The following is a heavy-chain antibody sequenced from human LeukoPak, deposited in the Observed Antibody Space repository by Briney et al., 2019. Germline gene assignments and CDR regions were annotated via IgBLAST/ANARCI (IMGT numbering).Heavy chain of an antibody. V-gene: IGHV3-66*01. J-gene: IGHJ4*02. CDR1: GFTVSSNY. CDR2: IYSGGST. D-gene: IGHD3-3*01. CDR3: ARGPGVVIVYFDY. Sequence: PGGSLRLSCAASGFTVSSNYMSWVRQAPGKGLEWVSVIYSGGSTYYADSVKGRFTISRDNAKNSLYLQMNSLRAEDTAVYYCARGPGVVIVYFDYWGQGTLVTVSS.